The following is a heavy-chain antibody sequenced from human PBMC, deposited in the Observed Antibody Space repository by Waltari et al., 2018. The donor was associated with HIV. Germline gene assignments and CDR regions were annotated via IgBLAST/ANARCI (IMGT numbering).Heavy chain of an antibody. D-gene: IGHD3-22*01. V-gene: IGHV1-46*01. Sequence: QVQLVQSGAEVKKPGASVKVSCKASGYTFTSYYMHWVRQAPGQGLEWMGVINPSGGRTSFAQKFQGRVTMTRDTSTSTVYMELSSLRSEDTAVYYCARLHYYDSSGPGPFDYWGQGTLVSVSS. CDR3: ARLHYYDSSGPGPFDY. J-gene: IGHJ4*02. CDR2: INPSGGRT. CDR1: GYTFTSYY.